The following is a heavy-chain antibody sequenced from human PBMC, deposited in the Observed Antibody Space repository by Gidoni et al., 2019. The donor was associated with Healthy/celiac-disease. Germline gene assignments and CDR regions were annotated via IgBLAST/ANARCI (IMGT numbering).Heavy chain of an antibody. Sequence: EVQLVESGGGLVKPGGSLRLSCAASGFTFSSYSMNWVRQAPGKGLEWVSSISSSSSYIYYADSVKGRFTISRDNAKNSLYLQMNSLRAEDTAVYYCARGGDCSSTSCYALGGSYFDYWGQGTLVTVSS. CDR1: GFTFSSYS. V-gene: IGHV3-21*01. CDR3: ARGGDCSSTSCYALGGSYFDY. D-gene: IGHD2-2*01. J-gene: IGHJ4*02. CDR2: ISSSSSYI.